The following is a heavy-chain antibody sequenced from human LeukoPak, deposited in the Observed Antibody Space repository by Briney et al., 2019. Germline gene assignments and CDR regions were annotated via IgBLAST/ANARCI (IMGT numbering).Heavy chain of an antibody. CDR2: ITSRSGNM. D-gene: IGHD5-12*01. J-gene: IGHJ4*02. CDR1: GFTFSDYS. V-gene: IGHV3-21*01. Sequence: PGGSLRLSCAASGFTFSDYSMNWVRQAPGKGLEWCSSITSRSGNMYYAHSVKGRITIFRDNAKNSLYLQINSLRVDDTAVYYCARDGAIVATVAFDYWGQGTLVTVSS. CDR3: ARDGAIVATVAFDY.